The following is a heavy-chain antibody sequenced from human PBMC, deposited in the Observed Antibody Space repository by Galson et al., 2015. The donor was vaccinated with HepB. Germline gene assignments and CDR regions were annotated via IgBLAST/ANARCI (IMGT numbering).Heavy chain of an antibody. CDR2: ISAYNGNT. Sequence: SVKVSCKASGYTFTSYGISWVRQAPGQGLEWMGWISAYNGNTNYAQKLQGRVTMTTDTSTSTAYMELRSLRSDDTAVYYCARGTGGGYSSSWYGESYFDYWGQGTLVTVSS. V-gene: IGHV1-18*01. CDR3: ARGTGGGYSSSWYGESYFDY. CDR1: GYTFTSYG. J-gene: IGHJ4*02. D-gene: IGHD6-13*01.